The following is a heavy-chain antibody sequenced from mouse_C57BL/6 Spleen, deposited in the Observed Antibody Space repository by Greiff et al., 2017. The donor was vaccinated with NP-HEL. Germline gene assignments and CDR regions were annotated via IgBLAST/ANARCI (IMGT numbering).Heavy chain of an antibody. CDR3: ARSPLLYFDY. CDR1: GYTFTDYY. V-gene: IGHV1-26*01. CDR2: INPNNGGT. J-gene: IGHJ2*01. D-gene: IGHD2-1*01. Sequence: VQLQQSGPELVKPGASVKISCKASGYTFTDYYMNWVKQSHGKSLEWIGDINPNNGGTSYNQKFKGKATLTVDKSSSTAYMELRSLTSEDSAVYYCARSPLLYFDYWGQGTTLTVSS.